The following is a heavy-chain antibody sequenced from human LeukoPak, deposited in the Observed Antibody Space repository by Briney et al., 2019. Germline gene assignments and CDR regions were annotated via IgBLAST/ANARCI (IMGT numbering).Heavy chain of an antibody. D-gene: IGHD3-3*01. CDR2: IIPIFGTA. CDR1: GGTFSSYA. Sequence: SVKVSCKASGGTFSSYAISWVRQAPGQGLEWMGGIIPIFGTANYAQKFQGRVTITTDESTSTAYMELSSLRSEDTAVYYCARSTLGTYYDFWSGPFDYWGQGTLVTVSS. J-gene: IGHJ4*02. CDR3: ARSTLGTYYDFWSGPFDY. V-gene: IGHV1-69*05.